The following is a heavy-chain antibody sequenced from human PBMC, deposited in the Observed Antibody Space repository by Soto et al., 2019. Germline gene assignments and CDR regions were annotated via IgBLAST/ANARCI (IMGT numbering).Heavy chain of an antibody. V-gene: IGHV3-23*01. D-gene: IGHD5-12*01. J-gene: IGHJ4*02. CDR2: ISGSGGST. CDR1: GFTFSSYA. CDR3: AKDRARDGYNFMVDY. Sequence: EVQLLESGGGLVQPGGSLRLSCAASGFTFSSYAMSWVRQAPGKGLEWVSAISGSGGSTYYADSGKGRFTSSRDNSKNTLYQQMNSLRAEDTAVYYCAKDRARDGYNFMVDYWSQGTLVTVSS.